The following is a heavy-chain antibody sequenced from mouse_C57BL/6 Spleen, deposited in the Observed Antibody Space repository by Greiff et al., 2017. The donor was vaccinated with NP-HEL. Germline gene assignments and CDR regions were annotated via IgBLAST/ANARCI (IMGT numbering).Heavy chain of an antibody. V-gene: IGHV1-64*01. J-gene: IGHJ4*01. CDR3: ARGIYYEPMDY. Sequence: QVQLKESGAELVKPGASVTLSCKASGYTFTSYWMHWVQQRPGQGLEWIGMIHPNSGSTNYNEKFTSKATLTVDKSTSTAYMQLSSLKSEDSAVYYCARGIYYEPMDYWGQGTSVTVSS. D-gene: IGHD2-4*01. CDR1: GYTFTSYW. CDR2: IHPNSGST.